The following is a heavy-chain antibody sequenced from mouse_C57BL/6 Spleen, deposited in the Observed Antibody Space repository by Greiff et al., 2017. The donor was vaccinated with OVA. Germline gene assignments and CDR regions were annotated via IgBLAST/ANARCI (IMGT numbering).Heavy chain of an antibody. CDR1: GFTFSDYY. CDR2: INYDGSST. D-gene: IGHD4-1*01. Sequence: EVKLVESEGGLVQPGSSMKLSCTASGFTFSDYYMAWVRQVPEKGLEWVANINYDGSSTYYLDSLKSRFIISRDNAKNILYLQMSSLKSEDTATYYCAREGSNWAYFDYWGQGTTLTVSS. J-gene: IGHJ2*01. CDR3: AREGSNWAYFDY. V-gene: IGHV5-16*01.